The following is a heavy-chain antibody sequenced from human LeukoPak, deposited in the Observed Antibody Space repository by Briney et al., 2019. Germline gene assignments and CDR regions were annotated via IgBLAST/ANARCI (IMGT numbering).Heavy chain of an antibody. CDR2: VYHSGST. J-gene: IGHJ4*02. CDR1: GDSISTNHW. D-gene: IGHD5-24*01. V-gene: IGHV4-4*02. CDR3: ASARWDS. Sequence: SGTLSLTCAVSGDSISTNHWWSWVRQPPGKGLEWIGEVYHSGSTNYNPSLKSRVTISVDKSKNLFSLKLTFVTAADTAMYYCASARWDSWGQGTLVTVSS.